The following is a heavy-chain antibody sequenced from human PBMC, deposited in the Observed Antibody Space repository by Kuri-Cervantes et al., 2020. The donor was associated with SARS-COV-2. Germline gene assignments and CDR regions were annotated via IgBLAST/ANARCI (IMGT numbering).Heavy chain of an antibody. J-gene: IGHJ5*02. D-gene: IGHD2/OR15-2a*01. CDR2: IRDIALSYRT. Sequence: SLNISCVASGVSFSDHYMDWVRQAPGKGLGWVGRIRDIALSYRTRYAASVNGRFTIARDDSKNSLYLHMNCLNTEDTAVYYCVSLLSLVSTTVAWGPGTLVTVSS. CDR3: VSLLSLVSTTVA. CDR1: GVSFSDHY. V-gene: IGHV3-72*01.